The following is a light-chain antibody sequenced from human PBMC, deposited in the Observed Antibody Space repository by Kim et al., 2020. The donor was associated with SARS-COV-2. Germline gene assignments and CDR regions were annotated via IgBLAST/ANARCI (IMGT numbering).Light chain of an antibody. V-gene: IGKV1-17*01. CDR1: QDIKNH. Sequence: ASVGGRVTITCRASQDIKNHLGWYQQKPGKAPKRLIYAAARLQSGVPSRFSGSGSGTEFTLTISSLQPEDFATYYGLQHSTFPITFGQGTRLDIK. J-gene: IGKJ5*01. CDR3: LQHSTFPIT. CDR2: AAA.